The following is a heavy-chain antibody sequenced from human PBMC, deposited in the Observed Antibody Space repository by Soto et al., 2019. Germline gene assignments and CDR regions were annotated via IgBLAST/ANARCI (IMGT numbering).Heavy chain of an antibody. V-gene: IGHV1-69*02. Sequence: QVQLVQSGAEVKRPGSSVKVSCKASGDTFNFYSINWVRQAPGLGLEWMGRVNPIVSMSNYAQKFQGRVTMTADKSTSTAFRELSRLRSEDTAIYYCASSYGTGYRAFDYWGQGAPVTVSS. CDR1: GDTFNFYS. D-gene: IGHD3-16*01. CDR2: VNPIVSMS. J-gene: IGHJ4*02. CDR3: ASSYGTGYRAFDY.